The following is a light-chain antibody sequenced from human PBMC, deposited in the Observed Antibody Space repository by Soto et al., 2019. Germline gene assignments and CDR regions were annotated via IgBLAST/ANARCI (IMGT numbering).Light chain of an antibody. J-gene: IGKJ3*01. CDR1: QSINNN. Sequence: EVVLTQSPGTLSLSPGERATLSCRASQSINNNLAWYQHKPGQAPRLLIYSASSRAAGIPARFSGSGSRTDFTLPISRLEPEDFVVYYCQQYGTSRLTFGPGTKVDIK. V-gene: IGKV3-20*01. CDR2: SAS. CDR3: QQYGTSRLT.